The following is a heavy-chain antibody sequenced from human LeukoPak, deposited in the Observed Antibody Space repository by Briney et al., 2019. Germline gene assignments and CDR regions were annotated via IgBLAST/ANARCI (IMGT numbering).Heavy chain of an antibody. J-gene: IGHJ3*02. V-gene: IGHV3-23*01. CDR1: TFSFRNFA. CDR2: ISDSGHRT. Sequence: PGGSLRLSCAASTFSFRNFAMSWVRLAPGQGLEWVSGISDSGHRTDYADSVEGRFTISRDNSKNTLYLQMDSLRAEDTALYYCARKKWEPTSNDAFDIWGQGTMVTVSS. CDR3: ARKKWEPTSNDAFDI. D-gene: IGHD1-26*01.